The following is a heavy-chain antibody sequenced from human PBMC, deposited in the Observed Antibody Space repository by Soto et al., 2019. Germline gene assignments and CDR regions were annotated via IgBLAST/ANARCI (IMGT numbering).Heavy chain of an antibody. CDR1: GFTFSSYW. V-gene: IGHV3-7*03. CDR2: IKQDGSEK. J-gene: IGHJ6*02. Sequence: GGSLRLSCAASGFTFSSYWMSWVRQAPGKGLEWVANIKQDGSEKYYVDSVKGRFTISRDNAKNSLYLQMNSLRAEDTAVYYCAREGYCSSTSCYSGNYYYYYGMDVWGQGTTVTVSS. CDR3: AREGYCSSTSCYSGNYYYYYGMDV. D-gene: IGHD2-2*01.